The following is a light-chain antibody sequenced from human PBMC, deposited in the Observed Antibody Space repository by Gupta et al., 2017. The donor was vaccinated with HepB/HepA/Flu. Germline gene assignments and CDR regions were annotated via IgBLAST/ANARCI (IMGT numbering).Light chain of an antibody. V-gene: IGKV4-1*01. J-gene: IGKJ1*01. CDR1: QSVLYSPNNKNY. CDR2: WAS. Sequence: DLVMTQSPDSLAVSLGERATINCKSSQSVLYSPNNKNYLAWFQQKPGQPPKLLIYWASCRESGVPDRFSGSGSGTDFTLTISSRQAEDVGVYYCQQYDSYPWTFGQGTKVEIK. CDR3: QQYDSYPWT.